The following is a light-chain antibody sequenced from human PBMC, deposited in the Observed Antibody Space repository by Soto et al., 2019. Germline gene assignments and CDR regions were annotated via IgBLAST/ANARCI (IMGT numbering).Light chain of an antibody. V-gene: IGKV1-39*01. Sequence: DIQMTQSPSSLSASVGDRVTITCRASQSISNDLYWYQQKPGKAPKLLIYGASSLQGGVPSRFGGSGSGTDFTLTISSLQPEDFATYYCQQSYSTPPYTFGQGTRLEIK. J-gene: IGKJ2*01. CDR3: QQSYSTPPYT. CDR2: GAS. CDR1: QSISND.